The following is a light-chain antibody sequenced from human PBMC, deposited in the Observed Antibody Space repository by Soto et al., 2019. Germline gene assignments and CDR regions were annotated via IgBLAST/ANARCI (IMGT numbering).Light chain of an antibody. V-gene: IGKV1-17*01. CDR2: SAS. CDR1: QGIGSN. CDR3: LQHSTYPFT. Sequence: DIQMTQSPSSLSASVGDRVTITCRASQGIGSNLGWYRQKAGKAPERLIYSASTLHPGVPSTFSGSGSGTEFTLTISSLQAEDFATYYCLQHSTYPFTFGGGTNVEIK. J-gene: IGKJ4*01.